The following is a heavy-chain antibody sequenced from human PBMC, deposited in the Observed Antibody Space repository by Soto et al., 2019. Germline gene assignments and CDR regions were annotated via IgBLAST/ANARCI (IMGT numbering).Heavy chain of an antibody. Sequence: SVTLSLTCTASGGSISGHYWIWIRQSPGRGLEWIGYIFYTGSTNYNPSLKSRVTLSVDTSKNQFSLRLSSVTAADTAVYYCARVGSSGWSPDYWGQGTLVTVS. D-gene: IGHD6-19*01. V-gene: IGHV4-59*11. J-gene: IGHJ4*02. CDR1: GGSISGHY. CDR2: IFYTGST. CDR3: ARVGSSGWSPDY.